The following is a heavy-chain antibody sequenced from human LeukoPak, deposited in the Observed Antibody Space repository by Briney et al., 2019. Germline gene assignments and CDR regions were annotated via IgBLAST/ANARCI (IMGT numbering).Heavy chain of an antibody. D-gene: IGHD2-15*01. V-gene: IGHV4-59*01. CDR2: ISYRGTT. CDR1: GVSISSSY. Sequence: PSETLSLTCTVSGVSISSSYWSWIRQSPGKGLEWIGYISYRGTTKYNPSLKGRVTISMDTPKNQVSLNLSSVTAADTAFYYCARDPGSCSGGSCSFYWYFDLWGRGTLDCVSS. J-gene: IGHJ2*01. CDR3: ARDPGSCSGGSCSFYWYFDL.